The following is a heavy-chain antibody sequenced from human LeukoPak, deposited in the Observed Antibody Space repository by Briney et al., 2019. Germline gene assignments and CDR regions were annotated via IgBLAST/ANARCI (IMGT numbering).Heavy chain of an antibody. CDR1: GGSISSSSYY. CDR3: ARLPHSSSPFDY. V-gene: IGHV4-39*01. J-gene: IGHJ4*02. D-gene: IGHD6-6*01. CDR2: IYYSGST. Sequence: SETLSLTCTVSGGSISSSSYYWGWIRQPPGKGLEWIGSIYYSGSTYYNPSLKSRVTISVDTSKNQFSLKLSSVTAADTAVYYCARLPHSSSPFDYWGQGTLVTVSS.